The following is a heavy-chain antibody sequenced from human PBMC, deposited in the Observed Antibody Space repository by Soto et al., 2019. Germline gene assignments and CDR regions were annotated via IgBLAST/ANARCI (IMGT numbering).Heavy chain of an antibody. D-gene: IGHD3-10*01. CDR1: GYTFTSSG. CDR3: ASDLWCGELSPRLFNL. V-gene: IGHV1-18*01. Sequence: GASVKVSCKASGYTFTSSGISWVRQAPGQGLEWMGWISAYNGNTNYAQKLQGRVTMTTDTSTSAAYMELRSLRSDDTAVSYCASDLWCGELSPRLFNLCGQGTLDTVSA. J-gene: IGHJ5*02. CDR2: ISAYNGNT.